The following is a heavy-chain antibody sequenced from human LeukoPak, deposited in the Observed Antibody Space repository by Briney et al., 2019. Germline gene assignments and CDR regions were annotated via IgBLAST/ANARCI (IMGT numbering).Heavy chain of an antibody. CDR3: ARGAVRFLEWLSTKVFDY. CDR1: GGSISSYY. CDR2: VYYSGST. D-gene: IGHD3-3*01. V-gene: IGHV4-59*01. Sequence: SETLSLTCTVSGGSISSYYRSWIRQPPGKGLEWIGYVYYSGSTNYNPSLKSRVTISVDTSKNQFSLKLSSVTAEDTAVYYCARGAVRFLEWLSTKVFDYWGQGTLVTVSS. J-gene: IGHJ4*02.